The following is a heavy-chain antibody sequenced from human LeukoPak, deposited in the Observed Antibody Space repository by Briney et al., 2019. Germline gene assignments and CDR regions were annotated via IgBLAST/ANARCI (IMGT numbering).Heavy chain of an antibody. CDR3: ARGYSYVLYYGMDV. CDR2: IYSSGST. CDR1: GGSISTYY. D-gene: IGHD5-18*01. V-gene: IGHV4-59*01. J-gene: IGHJ6*02. Sequence: PSETLSLTCTVSGGSISTYYWTWIRQPPGKGLEWIGYIYSSGSTNSNPSLKSRVTISVDTSKNQFSLELNSVTAADTAVYYCARGYSYVLYYGMDVWGQGTTVTVSS.